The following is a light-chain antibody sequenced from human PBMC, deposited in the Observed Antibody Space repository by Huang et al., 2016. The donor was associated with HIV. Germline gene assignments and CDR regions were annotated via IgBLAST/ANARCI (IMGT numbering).Light chain of an antibody. CDR1: PSISSY. CDR2: AAS. V-gene: IGKV1-39*01. Sequence: DIQMTQSPSSLSASVGDRVTITCRASPSISSYLNWYQQKPGKAPKRLIYAASSLQSGVPSRFSGSGSGTDFTLTISSLQPEDFATYYCQQSYSTPTFGPGTKVDIK. J-gene: IGKJ3*01. CDR3: QQSYSTPT.